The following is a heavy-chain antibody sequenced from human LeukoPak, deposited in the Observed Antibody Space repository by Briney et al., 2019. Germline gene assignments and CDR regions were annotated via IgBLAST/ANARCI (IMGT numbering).Heavy chain of an antibody. CDR2: INKNGDIT. V-gene: IGHV3-23*01. J-gene: IGHJ4*02. D-gene: IGHD7-27*01. Sequence: GGSLRLSCAASGLTFDDYFMSWVRQAPGKGLEWVSGINKNGDITHYADSVRGRFTISRDNSKNTLFLQINSLRAEDTALYYCAKDIHNWGSDHRGQGTLVTVSS. CDR3: AKDIHNWGSDH. CDR1: GLTFDDYF.